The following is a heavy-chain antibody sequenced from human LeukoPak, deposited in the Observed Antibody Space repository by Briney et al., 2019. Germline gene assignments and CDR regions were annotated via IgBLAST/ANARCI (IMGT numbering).Heavy chain of an antibody. V-gene: IGHV3-48*01. CDR1: GFTFSSYN. CDR2: ITSSSNTI. J-gene: IGHJ4*02. CDR3: ARRKDWCTSSSCHFDY. Sequence: GGSLRLSCAASGFTFSSYNMNWVRQAPGKGLEWVSYITSSSNTIYYADSVKDRFTISRDNAKNSLYLQMNSLRAEDTAVYYCARRKDWCTSSSCHFDYWGQGTLVTVFS. D-gene: IGHD2-2*01.